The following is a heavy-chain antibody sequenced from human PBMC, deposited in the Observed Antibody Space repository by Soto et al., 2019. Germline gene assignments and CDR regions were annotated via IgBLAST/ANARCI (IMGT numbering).Heavy chain of an antibody. CDR3: ARCTGRGAGHYYGMDV. D-gene: IGHD3-10*02. J-gene: IGHJ6*02. CDR2: IRASGGGT. V-gene: IGHV3-23*01. CDR1: GFTIGNYA. Sequence: GGSLRLSCAVSGFTIGNYAMTWVRQAPGKGLEWVATIRASGGGTFHADSVKGRFTISRDSSKNTLFLQMNSLRGEDAAIYYCARCTGRGAGHYYGMDVWGQGTTVTVSS.